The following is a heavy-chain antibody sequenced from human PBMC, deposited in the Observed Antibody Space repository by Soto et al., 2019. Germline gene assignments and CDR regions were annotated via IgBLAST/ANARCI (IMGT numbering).Heavy chain of an antibody. Sequence: GASVKVSCKTSGYTFTSYYIHWVRQAPGQGLEWMGWINPKSGDTKYAQKFQGRVTMTTDTPISTAYMELRRLRSDDTALYHCARVYYYYRSGRYYILGYRMDLWGQGTTVTVSS. CDR3: ARVYYYYRSGRYYILGYRMDL. CDR2: INPKSGDT. D-gene: IGHD3-10*01. J-gene: IGHJ6*02. V-gene: IGHV1-2*02. CDR1: GYTFTSYY.